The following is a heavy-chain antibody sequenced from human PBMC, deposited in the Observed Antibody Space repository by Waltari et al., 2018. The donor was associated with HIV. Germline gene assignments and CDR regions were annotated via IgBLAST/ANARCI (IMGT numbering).Heavy chain of an antibody. Sequence: EVQLLESGGDLVQPGGSLRLSCAASGFTFSIYAMSWVRQAPGKGLEWASTIVGNGDSTYYADSVKGRFTISRDNSKNTLYLQMNSLRADDTAIYYCAKDEDWGQGTLVTVSS. V-gene: IGHV3-23*01. J-gene: IGHJ4*02. CDR1: GFTFSIYA. CDR3: AKDED. CDR2: IVGNGDST.